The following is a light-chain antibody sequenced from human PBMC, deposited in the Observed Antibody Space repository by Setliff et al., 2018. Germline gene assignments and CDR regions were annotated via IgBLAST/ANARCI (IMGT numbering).Light chain of an antibody. Sequence: QSALTQPPSASGSPGQSVTISCTGTSSDIGTYNFVSWYQQHPGKAPKLLIYEVSKRPSGVPDRSSGSKSGNTASLTISGLQAEDEADYYCLSYTSKTTHALFGGGTK. CDR3: LSYTSKTTHAL. CDR2: EVS. V-gene: IGLV2-8*01. CDR1: SSDIGTYNF. J-gene: IGLJ2*01.